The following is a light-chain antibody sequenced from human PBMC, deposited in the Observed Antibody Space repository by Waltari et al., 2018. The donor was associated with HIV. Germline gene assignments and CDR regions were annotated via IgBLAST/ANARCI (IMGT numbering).Light chain of an antibody. CDR1: SGLEVPIYR. CDR3: VIWHNSAWV. Sequence: QAVLTQPASLSASPGASASLTCTLRSGLEVPIYRIYWYQHKPGSPPQYLLRYKSDSDKQQGSGVPSRFSGSKDASANAGILLISGLQSGDEADYYCVIWHNSAWVFGGGTKLTVL. J-gene: IGLJ2*01. CDR2: YKSDSDK. V-gene: IGLV5-45*01.